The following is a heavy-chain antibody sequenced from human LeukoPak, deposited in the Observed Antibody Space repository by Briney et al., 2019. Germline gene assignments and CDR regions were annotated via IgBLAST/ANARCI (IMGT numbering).Heavy chain of an antibody. Sequence: GGSLRLSCTVSGFTVSSNSMSWVRQAPGKGLDWVAVVLEDGSYQYYADSVKGRFTISRDNSKNTLYLQMNSLRAEDTAVYYCAKDRRAGSYDYWGQGTLVTVSS. CDR3: AKDRRAGSYDY. D-gene: IGHD3-10*01. CDR2: VLEDGSYQ. CDR1: GFTVSSNS. V-gene: IGHV3-30*04. J-gene: IGHJ4*02.